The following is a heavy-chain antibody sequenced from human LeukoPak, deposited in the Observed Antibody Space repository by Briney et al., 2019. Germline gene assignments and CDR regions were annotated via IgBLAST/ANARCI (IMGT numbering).Heavy chain of an antibody. Sequence: GRYLRLYCAAPGFPFHDYSMHWVRQAPGKGLEGVSGISWNRGNIGYADSVKGRFTISRDNAKNSLYLQMNSLRAEDTALYYCAKDAYSSNWYYFDYWGQGTLVTVSS. D-gene: IGHD6-13*01. CDR3: AKDAYSSNWYYFDY. J-gene: IGHJ4*02. CDR1: GFPFHDYS. V-gene: IGHV3-9*01. CDR2: ISWNRGNI.